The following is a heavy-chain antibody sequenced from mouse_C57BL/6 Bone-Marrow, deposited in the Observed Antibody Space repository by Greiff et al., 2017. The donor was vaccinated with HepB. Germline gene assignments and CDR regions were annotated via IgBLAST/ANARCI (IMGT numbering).Heavy chain of an antibody. D-gene: IGHD2-1*01. CDR3: ARTGNYVRSFAY. CDR2: ISYSGST. Sequence: EVHLVESGPGMVKPSQSLSLTCTVTGYSITSGYDWHWIRHFPGNKLEWMGYISYSGSTNYNPSLKSRISITHDTSKNHFFLKLNSVTTEDTATYYCARTGNYVRSFAYWGQGTLVTVSA. J-gene: IGHJ3*01. CDR1: GYSITSGYD. V-gene: IGHV3-1*01.